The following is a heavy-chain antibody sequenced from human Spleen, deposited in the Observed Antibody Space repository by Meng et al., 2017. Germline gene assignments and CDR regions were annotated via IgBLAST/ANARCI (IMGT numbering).Heavy chain of an antibody. V-gene: IGHV4-31*03. CDR2: IYYSGST. CDR3: ARAGDTAIFDT. CDR1: GGSISSGGYY. D-gene: IGHD5-18*01. Sequence: QVPLQESGPGLVKPSQTLSLTCTVSGGSISSGGYYWSWIRQHPGKGLEWIGYIYYSGSTYYNPSLKSRLSISVDASENQFSLNVNSVTAADTAVYYCARAGDTAIFDTWGQGTLVTVSS. J-gene: IGHJ5*02.